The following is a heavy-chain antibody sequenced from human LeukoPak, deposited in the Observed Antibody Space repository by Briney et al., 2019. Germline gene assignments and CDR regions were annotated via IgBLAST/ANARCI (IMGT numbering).Heavy chain of an antibody. V-gene: IGHV3-30-3*01. CDR1: GFTFSSYP. CDR3: VRATWARSGLDYFDY. CDR2: ISYDGSNK. D-gene: IGHD5-24*01. Sequence: PGRSLRLSCAASGFTFSSYPMHWVRQAPGKGLEWVTLISYDGSNKYYADSVKGRFTISRDISKNTLYLQMNSLRAGDTAVYYCVRATWARSGLDYFDYWGQGTLVTVSS. J-gene: IGHJ4*02.